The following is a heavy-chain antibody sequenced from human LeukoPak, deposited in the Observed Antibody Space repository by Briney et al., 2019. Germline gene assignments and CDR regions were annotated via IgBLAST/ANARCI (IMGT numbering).Heavy chain of an antibody. D-gene: IGHD3-9*01. V-gene: IGHV1-2*02. CDR1: GYTFTAYY. Sequence: ASVKVSCKASGYTFTAYYIHWARQAPGQGLEWMGWINSNSGGTGYAQKFQGRVTMTRDTSITTAYLEVNRLTSDDTAVYYCARELLTGKSYDLWGQGTLVTVSA. CDR3: ARELLTGKSYDL. CDR2: INSNSGGT. J-gene: IGHJ5*02.